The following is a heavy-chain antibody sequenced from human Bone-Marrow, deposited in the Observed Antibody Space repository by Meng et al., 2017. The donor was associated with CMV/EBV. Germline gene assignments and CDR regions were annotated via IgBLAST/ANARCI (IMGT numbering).Heavy chain of an antibody. CDR1: GFTFSSYG. J-gene: IGHJ5*02. V-gene: IGHV3-30*02. CDR2: IRYDGSNK. CDR3: AKARKDGCRSGYGPNWFDP. Sequence: GESLKISCESSGFTFSSYGMHWVRQAPGKGLEWVAFIRYDGSNKHYADSVKGRFTISRDNSKNTLYLQKNRLTAEDTAVYYCAKARKDGCRSGYGPNWFDPWGQGTLVTVSS. D-gene: IGHD3-3*01.